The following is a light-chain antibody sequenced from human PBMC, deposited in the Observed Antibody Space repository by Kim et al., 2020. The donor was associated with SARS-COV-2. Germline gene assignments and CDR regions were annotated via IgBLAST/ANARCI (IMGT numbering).Light chain of an antibody. V-gene: IGLV3-19*01. CDR3: NSRVSNAYVV. J-gene: IGLJ2*01. CDR1: SLRTYY. CDR2: GKD. Sequence: SSELTQDPAVSVALGQTVRITCQGDSLRTYYATGYKQKPGQAPNVVIYGKDNRPSGVPDRSPGSSSGNTASLTITGPQAGDEADYHCNSRVSNAYVVFGG.